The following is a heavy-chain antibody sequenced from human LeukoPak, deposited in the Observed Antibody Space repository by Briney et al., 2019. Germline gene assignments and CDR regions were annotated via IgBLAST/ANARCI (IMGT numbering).Heavy chain of an antibody. Sequence: ASVKVSCKASAYTFTGYYMHWVRQAPGQGLEWMGTSNPSGGSTNYAQKFQGRVTMTRDTSTSTVYIELSGLRSEDTAVYYCAAHLQNWGPFDYWGQGTLVTVSS. CDR2: SNPSGGST. D-gene: IGHD7-27*01. V-gene: IGHV1-46*03. CDR1: AYTFTGYY. CDR3: AAHLQNWGPFDY. J-gene: IGHJ4*02.